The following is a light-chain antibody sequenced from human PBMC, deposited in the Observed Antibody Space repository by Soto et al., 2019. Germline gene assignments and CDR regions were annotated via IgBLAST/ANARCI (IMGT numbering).Light chain of an antibody. V-gene: IGKV3-20*01. Sequence: IALTQSPATLSSSPLERAHLSCSSSQSVTSSYLAWYQQKPGQAPRLLMYEASSRATGIPDRFSGSGSGTDFTLTISRLEAEDFAVYYCQQSSSSPITFGQGTRLEI. CDR1: QSVTSSY. J-gene: IGKJ5*01. CDR2: EAS. CDR3: QQSSSSPIT.